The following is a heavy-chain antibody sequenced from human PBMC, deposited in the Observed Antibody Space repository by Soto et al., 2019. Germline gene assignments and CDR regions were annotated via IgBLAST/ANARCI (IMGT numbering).Heavy chain of an antibody. D-gene: IGHD3-16*01. Sequence: ETRSLTCAVSGYSIRSSNWWGWIRQPPGKGLEWVGYIYYSGSTYYNPSLKSRVTMSVDTSKNQFSLKLSSVTAVDTAVYYCAISYEGGYYFDYWGQGTLVTVSS. CDR2: IYYSGST. V-gene: IGHV4-28*01. CDR1: GYSIRSSNW. CDR3: AISYEGGYYFDY. J-gene: IGHJ4*02.